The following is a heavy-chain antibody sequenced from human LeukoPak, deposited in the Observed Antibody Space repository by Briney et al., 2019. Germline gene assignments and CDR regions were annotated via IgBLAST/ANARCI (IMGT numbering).Heavy chain of an antibody. J-gene: IGHJ4*02. D-gene: IGHD3-22*01. Sequence: SETLSLTCAVSGYSISSGFFWGWIRQPPGKGLEWIGNIYHSGSTYHNPSLKSRVTMSVDTSKNQFSLKLSSVTAADTAVYYCARESSGYDDCWGQGTLVTVSS. V-gene: IGHV4-38-2*02. CDR3: ARESSGYDDC. CDR2: IYHSGST. CDR1: GYSISSGFF.